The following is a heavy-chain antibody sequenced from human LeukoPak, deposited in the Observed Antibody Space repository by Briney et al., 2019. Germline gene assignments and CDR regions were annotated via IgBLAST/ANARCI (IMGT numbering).Heavy chain of an antibody. V-gene: IGHV3-23*01. D-gene: IGHD3-22*01. J-gene: IGHJ3*02. Sequence: GGSLRLSCAASGFTFSSYAMSWVRQAPGKGLEWVSAISGSGGSTYYADSVKGRFTISRDNAKNSLYLQMNSLRAEDTALYYCAREYYDSSGYGAFDIWGQGTMVTVSS. CDR1: GFTFSSYA. CDR2: ISGSGGST. CDR3: AREYYDSSGYGAFDI.